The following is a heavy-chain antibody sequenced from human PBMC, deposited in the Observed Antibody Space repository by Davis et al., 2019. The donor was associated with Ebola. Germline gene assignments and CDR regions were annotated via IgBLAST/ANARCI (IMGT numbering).Heavy chain of an antibody. CDR3: ARWAAGRSCFDY. D-gene: IGHD6-13*01. Sequence: ASVKVSCKASGYTFTSYDINWVRQATGQGLEWMGWMNPNSGNTGYAQKFQGRVTMTRNTSISTAYMELSSLRSEDTAVYYCARWAAGRSCFDYWGQGTLVTVSS. J-gene: IGHJ4*02. CDR2: MNPNSGNT. CDR1: GYTFTSYD. V-gene: IGHV1-8*01.